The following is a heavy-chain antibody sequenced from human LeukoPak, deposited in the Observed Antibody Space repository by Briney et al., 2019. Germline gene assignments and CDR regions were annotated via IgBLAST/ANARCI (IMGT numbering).Heavy chain of an antibody. CDR1: GGSISNYF. CDR3: ARSGYLDY. J-gene: IGHJ4*02. CDR2: MSSSGNT. V-gene: IGHV4-59*01. Sequence: SETLSLTCTVSGGSISNYFWNWIRQPPGMGPEWIGYMSSSGNTKYNPSLKSRVTLSVDTSKNQFSLQLTSMTAADTAVYYCARSGYLDYWGQGILVTVSS. D-gene: IGHD3-10*01.